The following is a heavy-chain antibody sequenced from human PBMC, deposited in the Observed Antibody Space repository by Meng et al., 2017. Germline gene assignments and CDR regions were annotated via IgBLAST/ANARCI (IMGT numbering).Heavy chain of an antibody. D-gene: IGHD3-22*01. CDR1: GFTFSSYA. J-gene: IGHJ4*02. Sequence: VQLVGSGGGVVQPGRSLRLSCAASGFTFSSYAMHWVRQAPGKGLEWVANIKQDGSEKYYVDSVKGRFTISRDNAKNSLYLQMDSLRGEDTAVYYCARMRPYNSRTNFDYWGQGTLVTVSS. CDR2: IKQDGSEK. V-gene: IGHV3-7*03. CDR3: ARMRPYNSRTNFDY.